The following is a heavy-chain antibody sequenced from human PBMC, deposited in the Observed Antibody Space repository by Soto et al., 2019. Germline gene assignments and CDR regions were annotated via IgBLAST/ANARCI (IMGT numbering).Heavy chain of an antibody. Sequence: GASVKVSCKASGYTFTGYYMHWVRQAPGQGLEWMGWINPNSGGTNYAQKFQGWVTMTRDTSISTAYMELSRLRSDDTAVYYCARGDIVVVPAAINYYGIDVWGQGTTVTVSS. CDR2: INPNSGGT. D-gene: IGHD2-2*01. J-gene: IGHJ6*02. CDR3: ARGDIVVVPAAINYYGIDV. CDR1: GYTFTGYY. V-gene: IGHV1-2*04.